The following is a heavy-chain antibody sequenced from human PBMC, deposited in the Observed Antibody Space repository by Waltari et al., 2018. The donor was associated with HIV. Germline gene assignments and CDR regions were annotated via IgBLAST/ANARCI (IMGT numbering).Heavy chain of an antibody. CDR1: GFTFSYYA. Sequence: QVQLVESGGVVVQPGRSLRLACAASGFTFSYYAMPWVRQAPAKGLEWLSVISYDGSNNSYADSVKGRFTSPRDNSRNTLYLQMNSLIAEDTALYYCARGGDYKRCRSPSDYWGQGTLVTGSS. D-gene: IGHD3-16*01. CDR3: ARGGDYKRCRSPSDY. V-gene: IGHV3-30*01. CDR2: ISYDGSNN. J-gene: IGHJ4*02.